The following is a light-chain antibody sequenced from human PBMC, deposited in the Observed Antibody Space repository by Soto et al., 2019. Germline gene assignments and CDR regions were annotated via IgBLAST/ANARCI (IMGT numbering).Light chain of an antibody. Sequence: EIVLTQSTGTLSLSPGERATLSCRASQSVSSSYLAWYQQKPGQAPRPLIYGASSRATGIPDRFSGSVSGTGFTLTISRLEPEDFAVYYCQQYGSSPPWTFGQGTKVDI. J-gene: IGKJ1*01. CDR1: QSVSSSY. V-gene: IGKV3-20*01. CDR3: QQYGSSPPWT. CDR2: GAS.